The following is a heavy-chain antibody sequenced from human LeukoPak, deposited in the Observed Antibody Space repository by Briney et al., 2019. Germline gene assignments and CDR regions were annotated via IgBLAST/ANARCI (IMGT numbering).Heavy chain of an antibody. D-gene: IGHD5-18*01. CDR2: IYYSGST. V-gene: IGHV4-59*01. CDR1: GGSISSYY. CDR3: ARVGDTARPGWGYYFDY. Sequence: SETLSLTCTVSGGSISSYYWSWIRQPPGKGLEWIGYIYYSGSTNYNPSLKSRVTISVDTSKNQFSLKLRSVTAADTAVYYCARVGDTARPGWGYYFDYWGQGTLVTVSS. J-gene: IGHJ4*02.